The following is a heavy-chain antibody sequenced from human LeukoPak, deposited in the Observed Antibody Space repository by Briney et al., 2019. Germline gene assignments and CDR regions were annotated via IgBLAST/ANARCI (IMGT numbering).Heavy chain of an antibody. CDR2: IYYGGST. CDR3: ARMIGDDAFDI. Sequence: SETLSLTCTVSGDSISGSSYYWGWIRQPPGKGLEWIGNIYYGGSTYYNPSLKSRVSISVDTSNNQFSLKVSSVTAADTAVYYCARMIGDDAFDIWGQGTMVTVSS. V-gene: IGHV4-39*01. J-gene: IGHJ3*02. CDR1: GDSISGSSYY. D-gene: IGHD3-22*01.